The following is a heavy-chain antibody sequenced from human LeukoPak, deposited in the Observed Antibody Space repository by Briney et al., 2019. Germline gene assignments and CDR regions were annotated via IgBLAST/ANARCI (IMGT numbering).Heavy chain of an antibody. Sequence: ASVKVSCKASGYTFTSYAMHWVCQAPGQRLEWMGWINAGNGNTKYSQKFQGRVTITRDTSASTAYMELSSLRSEDTAVYYCARAMRQTDHYYDSSGYHTPVDYWGQGALVTVSS. CDR2: INAGNGNT. CDR1: GYTFTSYA. CDR3: ARAMRQTDHYYDSSGYHTPVDY. V-gene: IGHV1-3*01. J-gene: IGHJ4*02. D-gene: IGHD3-22*01.